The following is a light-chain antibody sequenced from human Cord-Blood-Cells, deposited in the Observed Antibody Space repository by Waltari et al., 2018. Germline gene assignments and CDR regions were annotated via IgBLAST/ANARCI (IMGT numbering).Light chain of an antibody. J-gene: IGLJ1*01. V-gene: IGLV1-40*01. Sequence: QSVLTPPPSVSGAPGQRVTISCTGSSSNIGAGYDVHWYQQLPGTAPKLLIYGHSNRPSGVPDRFSGSKSGTSASLAITGLQAEDEADYYCQSYDSSLSGSYVFGTGTKVTVL. CDR2: GHS. CDR3: QSYDSSLSGSYV. CDR1: SSNIGAGYD.